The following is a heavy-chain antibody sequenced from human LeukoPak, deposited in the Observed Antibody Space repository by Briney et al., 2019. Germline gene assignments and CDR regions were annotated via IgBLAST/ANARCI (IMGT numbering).Heavy chain of an antibody. V-gene: IGHV1-8*01. J-gene: IGHJ6*03. D-gene: IGHD2-15*01. Sequence: ASVKVSCKASGYTFTSYDINWVRQATGQGLEWMGWMNPNSGNTGYAQKFQGRVTMTRNTSISTAYMELSSLRSEDTAVYYCARGSKTPEYCSGGSCYYYYYYYIDVWGKGTTVTVSS. CDR2: MNPNSGNT. CDR3: ARGSKTPEYCSGGSCYYYYYYYIDV. CDR1: GYTFTSYD.